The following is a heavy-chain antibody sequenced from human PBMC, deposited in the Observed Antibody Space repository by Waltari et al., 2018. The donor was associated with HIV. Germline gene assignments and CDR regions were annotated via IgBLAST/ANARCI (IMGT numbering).Heavy chain of an antibody. CDR1: GLTFSRSE. D-gene: IGHD5-18*01. CDR3: AKVREKQLWLRNWDFDL. J-gene: IGHJ2*01. Sequence: EVKLVESGGGLVQPGGSVRLSCDASGLTFSRSEMTWVRQAPGKGLDWISYISSSGSSIYYADSVKGRFTISRDNGKKSLYLQMNILRAEDTAVYYCAKVREKQLWLRNWDFDLWGRGTLVTVSS. V-gene: IGHV3-48*03. CDR2: ISSSGSSI.